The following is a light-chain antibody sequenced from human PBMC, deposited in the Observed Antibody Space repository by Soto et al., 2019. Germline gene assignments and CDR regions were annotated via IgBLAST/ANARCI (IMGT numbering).Light chain of an antibody. V-gene: IGKV1-5*03. CDR2: KAS. J-gene: IGKJ4*01. Sequence: DIQMTQSPSTLSASVGDRVTITCRASQSISDWLAWYQQKPGKAPKLLIYKASSLESGVPSRFSGSGSGTEFTLTISSLQPDDFATYYCQEYNFYSTFGGGTKVDIK. CDR3: QEYNFYST. CDR1: QSISDW.